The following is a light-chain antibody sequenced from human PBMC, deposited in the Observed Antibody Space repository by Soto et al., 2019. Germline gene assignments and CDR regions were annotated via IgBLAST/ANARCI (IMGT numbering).Light chain of an antibody. CDR2: GAS. J-gene: IGKJ1*01. CDR3: HQYGGSPPT. Sequence: IGMSHSPSTVSVSQGESVTLSCRASQSVSNNVAWYQQKPGQPPRLLIHGASNRATGIPERFSGSGSGTDFTLTIGRLEPEDSALYFCHQYGGSPPTFGQGTKVDIK. CDR1: QSVSNN. V-gene: IGKV3-20*01.